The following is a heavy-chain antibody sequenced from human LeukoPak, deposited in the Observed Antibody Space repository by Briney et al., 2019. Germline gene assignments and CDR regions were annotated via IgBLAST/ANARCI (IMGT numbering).Heavy chain of an antibody. CDR2: ISTSGGTT. V-gene: IGHV3-23*01. D-gene: IGHD3-22*01. CDR3: AVMHRYYDGSGYWVQ. Sequence: GGSLRLSCAASGFTFGSCAMSWVRQAPGKGLEWVSGISTSGGTTSYAESVKGRFTVSRDNPRNTLYMEVNSLRDEDTAVYYCAVMHRYYDGSGYWVQWGQGTLVTVSS. J-gene: IGHJ4*02. CDR1: GFTFGSCA.